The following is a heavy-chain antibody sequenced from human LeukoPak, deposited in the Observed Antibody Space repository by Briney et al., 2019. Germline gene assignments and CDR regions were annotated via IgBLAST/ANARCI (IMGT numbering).Heavy chain of an antibody. Sequence: PGGSLRLSCSASGFTFSTYAMHWVRQAPGKGLEYVSAISSNGGGTYYADSVKGRFTISRDNSKNTLYLQMSSLRPEDTAVYYCXSSPXGTFDSWGQGTLVTVSS. V-gene: IGHV3-64D*06. CDR1: GFTFSTYA. CDR2: ISSNGGGT. CDR3: XSSPXGTFDS. D-gene: IGHD6-13*01. J-gene: IGHJ4*02.